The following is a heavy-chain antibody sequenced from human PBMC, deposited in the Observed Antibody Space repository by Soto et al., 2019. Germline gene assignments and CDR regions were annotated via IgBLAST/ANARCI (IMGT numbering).Heavy chain of an antibody. CDR1: RGSLLQCF. V-gene: IGHV4-59*01. CDR2: VYYLGST. J-gene: IGHJ4*02. D-gene: IGHD3-10*01. CDR3: ARGGCDGSGSPYPDY. Sequence: SLACTVSRGSLLQCFCSWDRQCSGQCQSGPGYVYYLGSTDYNPSLKSRVTISVDTSKSQFSLKLSSVTVADTAVYYGARGGCDGSGSPYPDYWGPGAPVTVSS.